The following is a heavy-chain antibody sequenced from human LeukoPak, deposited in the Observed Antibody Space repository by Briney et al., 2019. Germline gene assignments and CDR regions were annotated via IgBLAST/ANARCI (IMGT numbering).Heavy chain of an antibody. V-gene: IGHV3-48*04. CDR3: ARISYMEV. Sequence: GGSLSLSRTASGFSYGGYIIHAVRRAPGKGVEWLSYISVSGTMNAVSVTGRVTVSRDNLKNSLYLQMNSLRAEDTAVYYCARISYMEVWGKGTTVTASS. CDR1: GFSYGGYI. CDR2: ISVSGTM. J-gene: IGHJ6*03.